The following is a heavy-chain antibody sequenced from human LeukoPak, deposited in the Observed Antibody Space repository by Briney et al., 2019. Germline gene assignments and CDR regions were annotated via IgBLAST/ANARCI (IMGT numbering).Heavy chain of an antibody. Sequence: GESLRLSCAASGFTFSSYAMSWVRQAPGKGLEWVSSISHNSNYIYYADSVKGRFTVSRDNAKNSLFLQMNSLRAEDTAVYYCARGVENWGQGTLVTVSS. CDR3: ARGVEN. CDR1: GFTFSSYA. J-gene: IGHJ4*02. V-gene: IGHV3-21*01. CDR2: ISHNSNYI.